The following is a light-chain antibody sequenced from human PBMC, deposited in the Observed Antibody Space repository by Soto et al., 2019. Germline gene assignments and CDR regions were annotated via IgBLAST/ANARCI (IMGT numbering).Light chain of an antibody. Sequence: DIQLTQSPSFLSASVGDRVTISCRASQGISSYLAWYQQTPGKAPKLLIYASSTLQSGVPSRFSGSGSGTEFTLTIGSLQPADSATYYCQQLNTFPVTFGQGTRLDI. CDR2: ASS. CDR3: QQLNTFPVT. V-gene: IGKV1-9*01. J-gene: IGKJ5*01. CDR1: QGISSY.